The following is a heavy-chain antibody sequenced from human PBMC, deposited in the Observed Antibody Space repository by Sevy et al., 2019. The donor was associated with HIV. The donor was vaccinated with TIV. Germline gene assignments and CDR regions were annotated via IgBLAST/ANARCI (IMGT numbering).Heavy chain of an antibody. V-gene: IGHV1-8*01. D-gene: IGHD1-26*01. CDR1: GYTFTTYD. CDR3: ARGFDGWDTSPGGLDV. Sequence: ASVKVSCRASGYTFTTYDINWVRQATGQGLEWMGWMNPNNGNKGYAQKFQGRLTMTRNTSISTAYIELTSLRSDDTAVYYCARGFDGWDTSPGGLDVWGQGTTVTVSS. CDR2: MNPNNGNK. J-gene: IGHJ6*02.